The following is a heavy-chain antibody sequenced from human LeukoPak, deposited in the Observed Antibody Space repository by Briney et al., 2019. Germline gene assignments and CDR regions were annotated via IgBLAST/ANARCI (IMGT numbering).Heavy chain of an antibody. CDR2: INPNSGGT. V-gene: IGHV1-2*02. CDR1: GYTFLGYF. Sequence: GASVKVSCKASGYTFLGYFIHWVRQAPGQGLEWMGWINPNSGGTNYTQNFQGRVTMTRDTSISTAYMELSRLRSDDTAVYYCARGKSTVTVNWLDPWGQGTLVIVSS. D-gene: IGHD4-17*01. J-gene: IGHJ5*02. CDR3: ARGKSTVTVNWLDP.